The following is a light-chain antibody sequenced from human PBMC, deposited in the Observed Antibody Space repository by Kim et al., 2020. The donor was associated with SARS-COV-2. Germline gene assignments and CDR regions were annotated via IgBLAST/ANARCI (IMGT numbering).Light chain of an antibody. Sequence: GTLSLSPGDSATLSCRASQGVSNYLAWYQQKPGQAPRLLIYEASKRAAGIPARFSGSGSGTDFTLTISRLEPGDSAVYFCQQRGSFGQWTRLEIK. J-gene: IGKJ5*01. CDR2: EAS. CDR3: QQRGS. V-gene: IGKV3-11*01. CDR1: QGVSNY.